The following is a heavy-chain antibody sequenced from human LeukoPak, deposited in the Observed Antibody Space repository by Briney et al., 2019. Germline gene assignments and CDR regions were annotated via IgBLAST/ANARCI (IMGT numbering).Heavy chain of an antibody. CDR3: AKSSCSGVSCYSGWFDP. CDR2: ISGSGVST. J-gene: IGHJ5*02. Sequence: PGGSLRLSCAASGFTFSNYAMNWVRQAPGKGLEWVSAISGSGVSTYNADSVKGRFTISRDNSKNTLYLQMNSLRAEDTAVYYCAKSSCSGVSCYSGWFDPWGQGTLVTVSS. V-gene: IGHV3-23*01. D-gene: IGHD2-15*01. CDR1: GFTFSNYA.